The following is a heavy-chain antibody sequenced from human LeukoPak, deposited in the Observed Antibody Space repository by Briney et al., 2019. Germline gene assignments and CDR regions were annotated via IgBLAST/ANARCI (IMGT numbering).Heavy chain of an antibody. CDR2: IKSKTDGGTT. CDR1: GFTFSNAW. CDR3: AKEGYSSGWNYFDY. J-gene: IGHJ4*02. D-gene: IGHD6-19*01. V-gene: IGHV3-15*01. Sequence: GGSLRLSCAASGFTFSNAWMSWVRQAPGKGLEWVGRIKSKTDGGTTDYAAPVKGRFTISRDDSKNTLYLQMNSLRAEDTAVYYCAKEGYSSGWNYFDYWGQGTLVTVSS.